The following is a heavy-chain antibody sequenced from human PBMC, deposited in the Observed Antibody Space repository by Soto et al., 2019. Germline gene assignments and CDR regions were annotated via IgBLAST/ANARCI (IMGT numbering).Heavy chain of an antibody. D-gene: IGHD5-18*01. Sequence: SETLSLTCVVSGGSVTNTTYFWGWIRQPPGNGPEWIGSLYYSGTTYSNPSLKSRLTMSIDTSKNQFSLKLSSVTAADTAVYYCATHRYAGYSYGFYWFDPWGKVARITVSS. V-gene: IGHV4-39*01. CDR3: ATHRYAGYSYGFYWFDP. CDR1: GGSVTNTTYF. J-gene: IGHJ5*02. CDR2: LYYSGTT.